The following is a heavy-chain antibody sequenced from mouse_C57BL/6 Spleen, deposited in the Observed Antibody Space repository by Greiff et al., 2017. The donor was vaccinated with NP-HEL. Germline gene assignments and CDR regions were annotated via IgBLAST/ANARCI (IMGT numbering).Heavy chain of an antibody. CDR2: ISDGGSYT. CDR1: GFTFSSYA. CDR3: ARDHYYGSSHYAMDY. Sequence: EVHLVESGGGLVKPGGSLKLSCAASGFTFSSYAMSWVRQTPEKRLEWVATISDGGSYTYYPDNVKGRFTISRDNAKNNLYLQMSHLKSEDTAMYYCARDHYYGSSHYAMDYWGQGTSVTVSS. D-gene: IGHD1-1*01. V-gene: IGHV5-4*01. J-gene: IGHJ4*01.